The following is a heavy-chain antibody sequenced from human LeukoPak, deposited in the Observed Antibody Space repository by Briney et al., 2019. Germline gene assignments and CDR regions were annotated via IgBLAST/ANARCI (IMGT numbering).Heavy chain of an antibody. D-gene: IGHD3-16*01. Sequence: GGSLRLSCAASGFTFSTYAMSWVRQAPGKGLEWVSGISGSGDSTNYADSVKGRFTISRDNSKNTQYLQMNSLRAEDTAVYYCARGSYNPFDYWGQGTLVTISS. CDR3: ARGSYNPFDY. J-gene: IGHJ4*02. CDR1: GFTFSTYA. V-gene: IGHV3-23*01. CDR2: ISGSGDST.